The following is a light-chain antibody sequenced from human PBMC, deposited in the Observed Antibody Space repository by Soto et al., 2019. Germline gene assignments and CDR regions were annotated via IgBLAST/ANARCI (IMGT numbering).Light chain of an antibody. CDR2: EVT. CDR1: SSDVGGYNY. J-gene: IGLJ1*01. Sequence: QSVLTQPPSASGSPGQSVTISCTGTSSDVGGYNYVSWYQQHPGKAPKLMIYEVTKRPSGVPDRFSGSKSGNTASLTVSGLQAEDAADYYCSSYAGSNKRVFGTGTKLTVL. CDR3: SSYAGSNKRV. V-gene: IGLV2-8*01.